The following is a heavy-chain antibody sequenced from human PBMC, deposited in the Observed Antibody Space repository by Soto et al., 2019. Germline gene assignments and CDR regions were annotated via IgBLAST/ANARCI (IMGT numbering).Heavy chain of an antibody. V-gene: IGHV3-30*18. J-gene: IGHJ6*02. CDR3: AKDLNVKTYVPYGMDV. Sequence: QVQLVESGGGVVQPGRSLSLSCAASQLTFNNYAMHWVRQAPGKGLEWVAVISDDGHTKYYADSVRGRFTISRDNSKNTVYLHMNSLRVDDTAVYYCAKDLNVKTYVPYGMDVWGQGTTVTVSS. D-gene: IGHD3-10*02. CDR2: ISDDGHTK. CDR1: QLTFNNYA.